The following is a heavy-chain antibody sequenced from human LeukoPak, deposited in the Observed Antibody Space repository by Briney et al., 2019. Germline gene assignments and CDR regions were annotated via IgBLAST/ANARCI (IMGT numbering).Heavy chain of an antibody. CDR1: GYTFSDNY. CDR2: IKPNGCYT. Sequence: GASVKVSCKASGYTFSDNYMHWVRQAPGQGLEYMGWIKPNGCYTNYAETSPGRVTMPRDTSISTAYMELNRLTSADTAVYFCARGTWFGDSLGTDFWGQGTLVTVSS. D-gene: IGHD3-10*01. V-gene: IGHV1-2*02. CDR3: ARGTWFGDSLGTDF. J-gene: IGHJ4*02.